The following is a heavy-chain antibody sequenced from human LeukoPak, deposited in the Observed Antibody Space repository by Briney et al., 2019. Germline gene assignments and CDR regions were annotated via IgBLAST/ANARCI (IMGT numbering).Heavy chain of an antibody. CDR3: ARPYYYYYYGMDV. CDR2: INHSGST. J-gene: IGHJ6*02. CDR1: GFTFSNAW. V-gene: IGHV4-34*01. Sequence: GSLRLSCAASGFTFSNAWMSWIRQPPGKGLEWIGEINHSGSTNYNPSLKSRVTISVDTSKNQFSLKLSSVTAADTAVYYCARPYYYYYYGMDVWGQGTTVTVSS.